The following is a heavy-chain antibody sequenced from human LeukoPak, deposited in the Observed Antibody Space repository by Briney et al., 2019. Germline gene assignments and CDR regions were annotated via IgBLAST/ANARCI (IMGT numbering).Heavy chain of an antibody. CDR1: GYTFTSYG. J-gene: IGHJ5*02. CDR3: ARHSAADHNWFDP. V-gene: IGHV1-18*01. D-gene: IGHD6-13*01. Sequence: ASVKVSCKASGYTFTSYGISWVRQAPGQGLEWMGWISAYNGNTNYAQKLQGRVTMTTDTSTSTAYMELSSLRSEDTAVYYCARHSAADHNWFDPWGQGTLVTVSS. CDR2: ISAYNGNT.